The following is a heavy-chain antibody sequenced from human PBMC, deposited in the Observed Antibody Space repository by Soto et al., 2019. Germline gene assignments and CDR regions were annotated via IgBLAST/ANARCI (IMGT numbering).Heavy chain of an antibody. V-gene: IGHV3-23*01. D-gene: IGHD3-9*01. CDR2: LTGSSSNT. J-gene: IGHJ4*02. CDR3: ENGRATYGLLTHDY. CDR1: GFSFRNYA. Sequence: PGASLRLSCAASGFSFRNYAMSWVLQAPGKGLEWISTLTGSSSNTYYADSVKGRFAISRDNSRNTLYLQMHSLTAEDTAVYYCENGRATYGLLTHDYWAQGTLVTVSS.